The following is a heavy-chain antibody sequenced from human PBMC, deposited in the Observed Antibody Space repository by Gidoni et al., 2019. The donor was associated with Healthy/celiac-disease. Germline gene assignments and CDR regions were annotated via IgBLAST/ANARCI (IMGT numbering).Heavy chain of an antibody. CDR1: GGPISSSSYY. J-gene: IGHJ4*02. CDR2: IYYCGST. Sequence: QLQLQESVPGLVKPAETLSLTCTVPGGPISSSSYYWGWIRQPPGKGLEWIGSIYYCGSTYYNPSLKIRVTISVDTSKNQFSLKLSSVTAADTAVYYCASNLYYDFGSGYYFGMALDYWGQGTLVTVSS. CDR3: ASNLYYDFGSGYYFGMALDY. V-gene: IGHV4-39*01. D-gene: IGHD3-3*01.